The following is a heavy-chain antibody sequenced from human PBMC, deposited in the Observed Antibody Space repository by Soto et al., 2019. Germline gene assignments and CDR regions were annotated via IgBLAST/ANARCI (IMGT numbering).Heavy chain of an antibody. D-gene: IGHD5-18*01. CDR3: ARGSQGGRGYNYGYLDY. CDR1: GGSISSSSYY. CDR2: IYYSGST. Sequence: SETLSLTCTVSGGSISSSSYYWGWIRQPPGKGLEWIGSIYYSGSTYYNPSLKSRVTIAVDTPKNQFSLKPSSVTAADTAVYYCARGSQGGRGYNYGYLDYWGHGTLVTVSS. V-gene: IGHV4-39*07. J-gene: IGHJ4*01.